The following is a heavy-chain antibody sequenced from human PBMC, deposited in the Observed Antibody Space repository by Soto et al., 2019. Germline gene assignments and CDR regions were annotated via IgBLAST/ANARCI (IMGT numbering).Heavy chain of an antibody. CDR3: ATILNRAFET. CDR1: GFTFSSYW. CDR2: IKQDGTEK. Sequence: EVQLVESGGGLVQPGGSLRLSCAASGFTFSSYWMSWVRQAPGRGLEWMGNIKQDGTEKDYVDSVKGRFTISRDNARNSVFLQMDSRRADDTAVYYCATILNRAFETWGQGTMVTVSS. J-gene: IGHJ3*02. D-gene: IGHD3-3*01. V-gene: IGHV3-7*01.